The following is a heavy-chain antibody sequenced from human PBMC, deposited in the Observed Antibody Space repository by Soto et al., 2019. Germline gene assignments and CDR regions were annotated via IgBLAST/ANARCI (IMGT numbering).Heavy chain of an antibody. J-gene: IGHJ3*02. V-gene: IGHV3-48*03. CDR2: ISSSGSTI. D-gene: IGHD2-2*01. Sequence: GGSLRLSCAASGFTFSSYEMNWVRQAPGKGLEWVSYISSSGSTIYYADSVKGRFTISRDNAKNSLYLQMNSLRAEDMAVYYCARVAVVVPAADAFDIWGQGTMVTVSS. CDR3: ARVAVVVPAADAFDI. CDR1: GFTFSSYE.